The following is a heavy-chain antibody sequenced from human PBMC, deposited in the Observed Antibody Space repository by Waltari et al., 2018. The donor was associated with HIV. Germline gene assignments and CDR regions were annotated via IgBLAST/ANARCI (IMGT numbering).Heavy chain of an antibody. CDR3: AKDRADVGPVYYFDS. J-gene: IGHJ4*02. CDR1: GFTFGCCG. Sequence: HVESVGSGGRALELEGALWVSGAASGFTFGCCGMPWVRQAPGEGLEWVAFIGYEGTNTYYADSLKGRFTISRDNSQNTLFLQMRRLKFEDTGLYFCAKDRADVGPVYYFDSWGQGTQVTVSS. CDR2: IGYEGTNT. D-gene: IGHD1-26*01. V-gene: IGHV3-30*02.